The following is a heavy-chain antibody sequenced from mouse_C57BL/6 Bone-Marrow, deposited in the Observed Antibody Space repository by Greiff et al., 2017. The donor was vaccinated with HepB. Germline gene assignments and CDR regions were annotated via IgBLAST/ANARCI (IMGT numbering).Heavy chain of an antibody. Sequence: EVQLQESGPGMVKPSQSLSLTCTVTGYSITSGYDWHWIRHFPGNKLGWMGYISYSGSTNYNPSLKSRISINHDTSKNHFFLQLNSVTTEDTATYYCARGDYYGSRWFAYWGQGTLVTVSA. V-gene: IGHV3-1*01. D-gene: IGHD1-1*01. J-gene: IGHJ3*01. CDR1: GYSITSGYD. CDR3: ARGDYYGSRWFAY. CDR2: ISYSGST.